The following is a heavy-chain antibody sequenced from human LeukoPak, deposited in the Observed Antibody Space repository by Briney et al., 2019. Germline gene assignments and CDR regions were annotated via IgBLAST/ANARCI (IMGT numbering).Heavy chain of an antibody. CDR3: AGGYLSPTYYYYYYMDV. D-gene: IGHD5-18*01. Sequence: SETLSLTCTVSGGSISSYYWSWIRQTPGKGLEWIGNIFDSGDTNYNPSLQSRVTISVDTSKKQFSLKLSSVTAADTAVYYCAGGYLSPTYYYYYYMDVWGKGTTVTVSS. CDR2: IFDSGDT. V-gene: IGHV4-59*03. CDR1: GGSISSYY. J-gene: IGHJ6*03.